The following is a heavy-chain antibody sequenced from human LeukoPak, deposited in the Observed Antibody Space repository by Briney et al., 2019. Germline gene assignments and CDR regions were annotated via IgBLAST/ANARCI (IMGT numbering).Heavy chain of an antibody. D-gene: IGHD6-13*01. CDR2: ISSSSSTT. Sequence: GGSLRLSCVASGFTFSDYSMNWVRQAPGKGLEWVSYISSSSSTTYYADSVKGRFTISRDNAKNSLYLQMNSLRAEDTAVYYCARSQSRLAAAGYWGQGTLVTVSS. V-gene: IGHV3-48*04. J-gene: IGHJ4*02. CDR3: ARSQSRLAAAGY. CDR1: GFTFSDYS.